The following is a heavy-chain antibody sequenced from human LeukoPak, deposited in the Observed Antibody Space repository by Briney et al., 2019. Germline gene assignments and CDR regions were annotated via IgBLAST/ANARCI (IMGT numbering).Heavy chain of an antibody. CDR3: SGRDSRLSPWAY. CDR1: GFPFSSFW. CDR2: IRPDGSEQ. J-gene: IGHJ4*02. V-gene: IGHV3-7*01. D-gene: IGHD4-11*01. Sequence: GGSLRLSCAASGFPFSSFWLNWVRQTPGRGLEWLANIRPDGSEQYYVDSVRGRFTTSRDNAKNSVYLDMNNLRVDDTGVYYCSGRDSRLSPWAYWGEGTRVSVSS.